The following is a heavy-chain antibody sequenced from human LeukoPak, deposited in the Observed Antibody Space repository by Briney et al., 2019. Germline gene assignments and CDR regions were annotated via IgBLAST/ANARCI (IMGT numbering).Heavy chain of an antibody. D-gene: IGHD2-21*02. J-gene: IGHJ3*02. Sequence: KPSETLSLTCTVSGGSISSSSYYWGWIRQPPGKGLEWIGSIYYSGSTYYNPSLKSRVTISVDTSKNQFSLKLSSVTAADTAVYYCARPTPLAYCGGDCYWGYAFDIWGQGTMVTVSS. CDR3: ARPTPLAYCGGDCYWGYAFDI. CDR2: IYYSGST. V-gene: IGHV4-39*01. CDR1: GGSISSSSYY.